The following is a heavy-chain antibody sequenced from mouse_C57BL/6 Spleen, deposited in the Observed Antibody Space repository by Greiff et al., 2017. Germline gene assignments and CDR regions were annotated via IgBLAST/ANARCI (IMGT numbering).Heavy chain of an antibody. CDR1: GFTFSSYS. V-gene: IGHV5-4*01. CDR3: ASRRSAGVGYDGSCPFDD. D-gene: IGHD1-1*01. Sequence: VQLKESGGGLVKPGGSLKLSCAASGFTFSSYSMSWVRQTPEKRLEWVATISDGGSYTYYPDTVKGRFTISRDNAKNNLYLQMRRLTSEDTAMYDCASRRSAGVGYDGSCPFDDWGQGTTLTVSS. CDR2: ISDGGSYT. J-gene: IGHJ2*01.